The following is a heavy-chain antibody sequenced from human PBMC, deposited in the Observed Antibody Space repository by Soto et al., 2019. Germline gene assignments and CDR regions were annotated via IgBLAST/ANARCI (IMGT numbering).Heavy chain of an antibody. D-gene: IGHD3-3*01. V-gene: IGHV6-1*01. CDR2: TYYRSKWYN. J-gene: IGHJ6*02. CDR3: ARDSYDFWSGYYGYYYYYGMDV. Sequence: SQTLSLTCAISGDSVSSSSAAWNWIRQSPSRGLEWLGRTYYRSKWYNDYAVSVKSRITINPDTSKNQFSLQLNSVTPEDTAVYYCARDSYDFWSGYYGYYYYYGMDVWGQGTTVTVSS. CDR1: GDSVSSSSAA.